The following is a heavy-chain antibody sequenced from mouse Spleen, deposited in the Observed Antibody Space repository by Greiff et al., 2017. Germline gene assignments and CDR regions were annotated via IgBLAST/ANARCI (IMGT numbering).Heavy chain of an antibody. CDR1: GFTFSSYA. Sequence: EVKLVESGGGLVKPGGSLKLSCAASGFTFSSYAMSWVRQTPEKRLEWVATISSGGSYTYYPDSVKGRFTISRDNAKNTLYLQMSSLRSEDTAMYYCARQDYPYFDYWGQGTTLTVSS. D-gene: IGHD5-5*01. CDR2: ISSGGSYT. V-gene: IGHV5-9-3*01. J-gene: IGHJ2*01. CDR3: ARQDYPYFDY.